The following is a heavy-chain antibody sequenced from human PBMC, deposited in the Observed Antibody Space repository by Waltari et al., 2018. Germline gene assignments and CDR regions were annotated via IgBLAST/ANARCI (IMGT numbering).Heavy chain of an antibody. CDR3: AREPIVGATAFWYFDL. V-gene: IGHV4-38-2*02. CDR2: IYHSGST. CDR1: GYSISSGSY. J-gene: IGHJ2*01. Sequence: QVQLQESGPGLVKPSETLSLTCTVSGYSISSGSYWGWIRQPPGKGLEWIGSIYHSGSTYYNPSLKSRVTISVDTSKNQFSLKLSSVTAADTAVYYCAREPIVGATAFWYFDLWGRGTLVTVSS. D-gene: IGHD1-26*01.